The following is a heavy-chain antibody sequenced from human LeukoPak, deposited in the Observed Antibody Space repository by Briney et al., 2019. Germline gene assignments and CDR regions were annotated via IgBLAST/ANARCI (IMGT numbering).Heavy chain of an antibody. CDR2: INPNSGGT. CDR1: GYTFTGYY. J-gene: IGHJ4*02. D-gene: IGHD3-3*01. Sequence: ASVKVSCKASGYTFTGYYMHWVRQAPGQGLEWMGWINPNSGGTNYAQKFQGRVTMTRDTSISTAYMELSRLRSDDTAVYYCARGTYDSSLRFLEWTPEAHWGQGTLVTVSS. V-gene: IGHV1-2*02. CDR3: ARGTYDSSLRFLEWTPEAH.